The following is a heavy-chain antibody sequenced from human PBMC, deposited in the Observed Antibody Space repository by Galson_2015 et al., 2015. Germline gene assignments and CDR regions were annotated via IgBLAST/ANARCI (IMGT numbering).Heavy chain of an antibody. Sequence: SLRLSCAASGFTFSSYGMHWVRQAPGKGLEWVAVISYDGSNKYYADSVKGRFTISRDNSKNTLYLQMNSLRAEDTAVYYCAKDLTMWDGYDSGDWGQGTLATVSS. CDR2: ISYDGSNK. J-gene: IGHJ4*02. V-gene: IGHV3-30*18. CDR1: GFTFSSYG. D-gene: IGHD3-3*01. CDR3: AKDLTMWDGYDSGD.